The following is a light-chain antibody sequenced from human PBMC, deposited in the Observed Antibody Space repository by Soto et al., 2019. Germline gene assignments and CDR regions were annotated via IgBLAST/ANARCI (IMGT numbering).Light chain of an antibody. CDR1: SSNIGAVYD. J-gene: IGLJ3*02. CDR3: QSYDISLSGWV. Sequence: QSVLTQPPSVSGAPGQRVTISCTGSSSNIGAVYDVHWYQQLPGTAPKLLIYGNSNRPSGVPDRFSGSKSGTSASLAITGLQAEDEPDYYCQSYDISLSGWVFRGGTKLTVL. CDR2: GNS. V-gene: IGLV1-40*01.